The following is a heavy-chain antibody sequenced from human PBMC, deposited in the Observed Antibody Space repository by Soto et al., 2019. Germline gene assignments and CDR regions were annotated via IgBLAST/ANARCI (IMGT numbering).Heavy chain of an antibody. CDR3: AREIAARREYYFDY. CDR1: GGSTSSGGYS. V-gene: IGHV4-31*03. Sequence: QVQLQESGPGLVKPSQTLSLTCTVSGGSTSSGGYSWSWIRQHPGKGLEWIGYIYYSGSTYYNPSLKSRVTISVDTSKNQFSLKLSSVTAADTAVYYCAREIAARREYYFDYWGQGTLVTVSS. CDR2: IYYSGST. J-gene: IGHJ4*02. D-gene: IGHD6-6*01.